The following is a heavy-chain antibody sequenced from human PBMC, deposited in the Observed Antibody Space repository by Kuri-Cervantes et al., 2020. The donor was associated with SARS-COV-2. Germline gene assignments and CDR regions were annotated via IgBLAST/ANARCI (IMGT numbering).Heavy chain of an antibody. J-gene: IGHJ4*02. V-gene: IGHV4-34*01. CDR1: GGSFSGYY. CDR3: ARGTHIVVVPAAIDY. Sequence: GSLRLSCAVYGGSFSGYYWSWIRQPPGKGLEWIGSIYYSGSTYYNPSLKSRVTISVDTSKNQFSLKLSSVTAADTAVYYCARGTHIVVVPAAIDYWGQGTLVTVSS. CDR2: IYYSGST. D-gene: IGHD2-2*01.